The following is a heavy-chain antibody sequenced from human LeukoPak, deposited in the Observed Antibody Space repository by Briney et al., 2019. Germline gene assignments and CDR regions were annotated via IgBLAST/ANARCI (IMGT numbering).Heavy chain of an antibody. D-gene: IGHD6-13*01. CDR3: VLLVAAAGTFDY. Sequence: SETLSLTCTVSGGSITSGGYFWSWIRQHPGKGLECIGHISYSGSTYYTPSLKSRVTISADTSKNQFSLKLSSVTAADTAVYYCVLLVAAAGTFDYWGQGTLVTVSS. V-gene: IGHV4-31*03. CDR1: GGSITSGGYF. CDR2: ISYSGST. J-gene: IGHJ4*02.